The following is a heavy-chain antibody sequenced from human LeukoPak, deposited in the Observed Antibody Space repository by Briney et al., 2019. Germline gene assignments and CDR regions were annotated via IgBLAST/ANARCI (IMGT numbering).Heavy chain of an antibody. CDR1: GFIFRSYG. Sequence: QSGGSLRLSCAASGFIFRSYGMHWVRQAPGKGLEWVAFLRYDGSNKYYADSVKGRFTISRDNSKNTLYLQMNSLRAEDTAVYYCAKEYDILTGYYAFDIWGQGTMVTVSS. CDR3: AKEYDILTGYYAFDI. CDR2: LRYDGSNK. J-gene: IGHJ3*02. V-gene: IGHV3-30*02. D-gene: IGHD3-9*01.